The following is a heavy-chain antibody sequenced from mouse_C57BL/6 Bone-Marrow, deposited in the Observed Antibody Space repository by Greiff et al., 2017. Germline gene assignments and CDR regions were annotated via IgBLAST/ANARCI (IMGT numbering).Heavy chain of an antibody. D-gene: IGHD1-1*01. V-gene: IGHV5-9-1*02. CDR1: GFTFSSYA. J-gene: IGHJ2*01. Sequence: EVQRVESGEGLVKPGGSLKLSCAASGFTFSSYAMSWVRQTPEKRLEWVAYISSGGDYIYYADTVKGRFTISRDNARNTLYLQMSSLKSEDTAMYYCTRPYYYGSTIDYWGQGTTLTVSS. CDR3: TRPYYYGSTIDY. CDR2: ISSGGDYI.